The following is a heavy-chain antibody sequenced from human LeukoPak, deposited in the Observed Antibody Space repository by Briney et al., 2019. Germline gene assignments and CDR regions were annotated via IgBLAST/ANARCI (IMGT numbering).Heavy chain of an antibody. CDR2: IIPIFGTA. CDR1: GGTFCSYA. V-gene: IGHV1-69*05. Sequence: SVKVSCKASGGTFCSYAISWVRQAPGQGLEWMGGIIPIFGTANYAQKFQGRVTITMDESTSTAYMELSSLRSEDTAVYYCARERIPGYSSGWYYWGQGTLVTVSS. J-gene: IGHJ4*02. CDR3: ARERIPGYSSGWYY. D-gene: IGHD6-19*01.